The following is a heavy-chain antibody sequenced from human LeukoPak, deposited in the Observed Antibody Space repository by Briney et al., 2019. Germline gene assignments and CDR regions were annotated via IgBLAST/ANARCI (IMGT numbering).Heavy chain of an antibody. V-gene: IGHV1-18*01. Sequence: ASVTVSCTASGYTFTSYGISWVRQAPGQGLEWMGWISAYNGNTNYAQKLQGRVTMTTDTSTSTAYMELRSLRSDDTAVYYCARDTRRLLWFGELLADYYYYGMDVWGQGTTVTVSS. D-gene: IGHD3-10*01. J-gene: IGHJ6*02. CDR1: GYTFTSYG. CDR3: ARDTRRLLWFGELLADYYYYGMDV. CDR2: ISAYNGNT.